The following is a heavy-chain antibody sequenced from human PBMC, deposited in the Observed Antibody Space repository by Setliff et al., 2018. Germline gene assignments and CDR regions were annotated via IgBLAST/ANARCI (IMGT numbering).Heavy chain of an antibody. CDR1: GNRFTDYN. CDR3: ARATRFGTIKYRSDYYMDV. Sequence: ASVKVSCKASGNRFTDYNLHWVRQAPGQGLEWMGWINPDSGDTHSAQKFQGRVTMTRDTSINTAYMELSSLKSDDTAVYYCARATRFGTIKYRSDYYMDVWGKGTTVTVSS. D-gene: IGHD3-10*01. J-gene: IGHJ6*03. CDR2: INPDSGDT. V-gene: IGHV1-2*02.